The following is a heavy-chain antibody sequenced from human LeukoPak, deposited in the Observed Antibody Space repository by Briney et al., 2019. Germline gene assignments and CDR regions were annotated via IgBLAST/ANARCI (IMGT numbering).Heavy chain of an antibody. CDR2: ISAYNGNT. CDR3: ARYDSSGYSYYFDY. CDR1: GYTFTSYG. Sequence: GASVKVSCKASGYTFTSYGISWVRQAPGQGLEWMGWISAYNGNTNYAQKLQGRVTMTTDTSTSTDYMELRSLRSDDTAVYYCARYDSSGYSYYFDYWGQGTLVTVSS. J-gene: IGHJ4*02. V-gene: IGHV1-18*01. D-gene: IGHD3-22*01.